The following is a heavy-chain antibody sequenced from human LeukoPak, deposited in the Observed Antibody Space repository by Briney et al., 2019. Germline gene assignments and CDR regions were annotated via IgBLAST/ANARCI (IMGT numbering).Heavy chain of an antibody. CDR2: FIPIFATA. V-gene: IGHV1-69*05. CDR3: ARGHVDIVSTIQFDY. D-gene: IGHD5/OR15-5a*01. J-gene: IGHJ4*02. Sequence: SVKVSCKASGGTFSNYAFSWVRQAPGQGLEWMGRFIPIFATANYAQNFQGRVTITTDESTSTAYMELSSLRSEDTAVYYCARGHVDIVSTIQFDYWGQGTLVTVSS. CDR1: GGTFSNYA.